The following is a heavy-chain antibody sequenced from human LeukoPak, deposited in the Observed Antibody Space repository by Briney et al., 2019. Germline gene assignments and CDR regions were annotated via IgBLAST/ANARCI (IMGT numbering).Heavy chain of an antibody. CDR3: AKTDYVWGSYRSGYDY. CDR2: IKQDGSEK. Sequence: GGSLRLSCAASGFTFSSYWMSWVRQAPGKGLEWVANIKQDGSEKYYVDSVKGRFTISRDNAKNSLYLQMNSLRAEDTAVYYCAKTDYVWGSYRSGYDYWGQGTLVTVSS. CDR1: GFTFSSYW. J-gene: IGHJ4*02. D-gene: IGHD3-16*02. V-gene: IGHV3-7*01.